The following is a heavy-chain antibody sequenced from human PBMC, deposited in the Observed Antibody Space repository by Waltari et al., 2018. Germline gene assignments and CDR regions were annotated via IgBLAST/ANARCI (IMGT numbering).Heavy chain of an antibody. V-gene: IGHV3-7*03. D-gene: IGHD3-10*01. J-gene: IGHJ1*01. Sequence: LVESGGDLVQPGGSLRLTCAASGFDLRSDWMSWVRQAPGKGLEWVANINYDGSLPYYEDSVGGRLTISRDNAKNSLYLEMNNVRVDDTAVYYCARGSAYYIRFWDLWGQGTLVTVAS. CDR3: ARGSAYYIRFWDL. CDR2: INYDGSLP. CDR1: GFDLRSDW.